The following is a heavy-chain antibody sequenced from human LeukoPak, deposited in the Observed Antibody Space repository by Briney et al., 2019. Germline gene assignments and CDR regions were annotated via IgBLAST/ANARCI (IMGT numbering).Heavy chain of an antibody. D-gene: IGHD6-13*01. J-gene: IGHJ4*02. CDR1: GFTFSSYS. V-gene: IGHV3-21*01. Sequence: PGGSLRLSCAASGFTFSSYSMNWVRQAPGKGLEWVSSISSSSSYIYYADSVKGRFTISRDNAKNSLYLQMNSLRAEDTAVYYCASERYSSSWYSPFVDYWGQGTLVTVSS. CDR3: ASERYSSSWYSPFVDY. CDR2: ISSSSSYI.